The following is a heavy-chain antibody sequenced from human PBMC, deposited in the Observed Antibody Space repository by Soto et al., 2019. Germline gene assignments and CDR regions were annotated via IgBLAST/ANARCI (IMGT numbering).Heavy chain of an antibody. CDR1: GGTFSSYA. CDR2: IIPIFGTA. CDR3: ARESNWNALGYYYGMDV. V-gene: IGHV1-69*12. J-gene: IGHJ6*02. D-gene: IGHD1-1*01. Sequence: QVQLVQSGAEVKKPGSSVKVSCKASGGTFSSYAISWVRQAPGQGLEWMGGIIPIFGTANYAQKFQGRVTITADESTSTAYMELSSLRSEDTAVYHCARESNWNALGYYYGMDVWGQGTTVTVSS.